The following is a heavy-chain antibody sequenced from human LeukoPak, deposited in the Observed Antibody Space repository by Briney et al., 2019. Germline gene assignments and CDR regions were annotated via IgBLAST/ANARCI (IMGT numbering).Heavy chain of an antibody. J-gene: IGHJ4*02. V-gene: IGHV3-30-3*01. Sequence: GGSLRLSCAASEFTFSSFAMHWVRQAPGKGLEWVAAISYDGSNKYYADSVKGRFTISRDNSKNTLYLQMNSLRAEDTAVYYCAARTHFDYWGQGTLVTVSS. CDR1: EFTFSSFA. CDR3: AARTHFDY. D-gene: IGHD2-2*01. CDR2: ISYDGSNK.